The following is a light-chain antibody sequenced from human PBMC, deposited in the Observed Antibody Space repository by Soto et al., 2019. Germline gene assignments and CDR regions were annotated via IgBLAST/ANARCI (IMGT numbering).Light chain of an antibody. J-gene: IGLJ3*02. Sequence: QSALTQSPSASASPGQSVTISCTGSSGDIGAYNYVSWYQQHPGKAPKLIIYEVNKRPSGVPDRFSGSKSGITASLTVSGLQADDEAEYFCGAQARSNTLVFCGGTKVTVL. CDR2: EVN. CDR1: SGDIGAYNY. CDR3: GAQARSNTLV. V-gene: IGLV2-8*01.